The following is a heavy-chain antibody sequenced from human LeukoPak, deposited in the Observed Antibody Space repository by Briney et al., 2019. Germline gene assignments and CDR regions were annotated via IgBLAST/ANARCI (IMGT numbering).Heavy chain of an antibody. CDR3: AKGQDYYDSSGYRPFDY. Sequence: GGSLRLSCAASGFTFSSYAMSWVRQAPGKGLEWVSAISGSGGSTYYADSVKGRFTISRDNSKNTLYLQMNSLRAEDTAVYYCAKGQDYYDSSGYRPFDYWGQGTLVTVSS. CDR1: GFTFSSYA. CDR2: ISGSGGST. V-gene: IGHV3-23*01. D-gene: IGHD3-22*01. J-gene: IGHJ4*02.